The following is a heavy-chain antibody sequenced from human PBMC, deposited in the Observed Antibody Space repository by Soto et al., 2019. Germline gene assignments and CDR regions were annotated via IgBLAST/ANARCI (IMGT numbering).Heavy chain of an antibody. CDR2: MNPNSGNI. J-gene: IGHJ5*02. D-gene: IGHD2-15*01. CDR1: GYTFTNYD. Sequence: QVQLVQSGAEVKKPGASVKVSCKASGYTFTNYDIXWVXXXXXXXXXYMGWMNPNSGNIGYVQKFQGRVTMTSNTXXXXXXXXXSXXXFXXXXXXYCARGIPGYCGGATCYSGWFDPWGQGTLVTVSS. V-gene: IGHV1-8*01. CDR3: ARGIPGYCGGATCYSGWFDP.